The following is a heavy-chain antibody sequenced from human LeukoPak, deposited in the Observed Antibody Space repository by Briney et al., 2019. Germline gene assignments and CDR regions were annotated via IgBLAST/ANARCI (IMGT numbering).Heavy chain of an antibody. Sequence: GSLRLSCAASGFTFSSYAMSWVRQAPGKGLEWVSAISGSGGSTYYADSVKGRFTISRDNSKNTLYLQMNSLRAEDTAVYYCASSLRYSLTGYYFWGQGTLVTVSS. J-gene: IGHJ4*02. CDR3: ASSLRYSLTGYYF. CDR1: GFTFSSYA. V-gene: IGHV3-23*01. CDR2: ISGSGGST. D-gene: IGHD3-9*01.